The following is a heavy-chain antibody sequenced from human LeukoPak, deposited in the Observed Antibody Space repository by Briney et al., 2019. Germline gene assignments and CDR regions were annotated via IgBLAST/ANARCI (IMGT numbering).Heavy chain of an antibody. CDR2: IYYSGSV. CDR3: ARQKSGYDYPAISDY. Sequence: PSETLSLTCTVSGAPINRGYYWSWIRPHPGKGLEWIGNIYYSGSVSYNPSLRSRLTISVDTSKNQLSLKLSTVTAADTAVYYCARQKSGYDYPAISDYWGQGTLVTASS. CDR1: GAPINRGYY. D-gene: IGHD5-12*01. J-gene: IGHJ4*02. V-gene: IGHV4-31*03.